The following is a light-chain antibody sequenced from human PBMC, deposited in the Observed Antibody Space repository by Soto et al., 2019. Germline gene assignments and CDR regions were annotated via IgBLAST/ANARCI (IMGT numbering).Light chain of an antibody. CDR2: GNS. CDR3: QSYDSSLSGSNV. CDR1: SSNIGAGYD. Sequence: QFVLTQPPSVSGAPGQRVTISCTGSSSNIGAGYDVHWYQQLPGTAPKLLIYGNSNRPSGVPDRFSGSKSGTSASLAITGLQAEDEADYYCQSYDSSLSGSNVFGTGTKGTVL. V-gene: IGLV1-40*01. J-gene: IGLJ1*01.